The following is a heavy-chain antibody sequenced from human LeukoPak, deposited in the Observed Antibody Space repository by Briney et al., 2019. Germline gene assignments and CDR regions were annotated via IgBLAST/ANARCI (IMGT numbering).Heavy chain of an antibody. V-gene: IGHV4-61*08. D-gene: IGHD5-18*01. CDR1: GGSISSGDYY. J-gene: IGHJ6*02. CDR2: IYYSGST. CDR3: ARATLGGYGPSYYYYYGMDV. Sequence: SETLSLTCTVSGGSISSGDYYWSWIRQPPGKGLEWIGYIYYSGSTNYNPSLKSRVTISVDTSKNQFSLKLSSVTAADTAVYYCARATLGGYGPSYYYYYGMDVWGQGTTVTVSS.